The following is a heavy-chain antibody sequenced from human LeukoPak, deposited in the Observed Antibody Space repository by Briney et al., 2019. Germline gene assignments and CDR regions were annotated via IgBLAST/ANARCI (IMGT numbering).Heavy chain of an antibody. D-gene: IGHD6-6*01. J-gene: IGHJ5*02. CDR1: GGSISDYY. V-gene: IGHV4-59*08. CDR3: ARRGGGSSTDWFDP. CDR2: IYYSGST. Sequence: SETLSLTCTVSGGSISDYYWSWVRQSPGKGLEWIGYIYYSGSTNSNPSLKSRVTISVDTSKNQFSLRLSSVTAADTAVYYCARRGGGSSTDWFDPWGQGTLVTVSS.